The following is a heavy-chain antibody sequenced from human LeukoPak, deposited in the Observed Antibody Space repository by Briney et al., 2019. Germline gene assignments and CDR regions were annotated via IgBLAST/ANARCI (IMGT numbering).Heavy chain of an antibody. J-gene: IGHJ5*02. V-gene: IGHV4-4*07. Sequence: SETLSLTCTVSGGSISSYYWSWIRQPAGKGLEWIGRIYSSGSTNYNPSLNSRVTMSVDTSKNQFSLKLSSVTAADTAVYYCARSYGSGSYPWFDPWGQGTLVTVSS. CDR1: GGSISSYY. CDR3: ARSYGSGSYPWFDP. D-gene: IGHD3-10*01. CDR2: IYSSGST.